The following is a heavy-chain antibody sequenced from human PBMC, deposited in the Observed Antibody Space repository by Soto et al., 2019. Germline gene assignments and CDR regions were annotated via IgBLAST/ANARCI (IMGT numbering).Heavy chain of an antibody. V-gene: IGHV4-4*07. J-gene: IGHJ6*02. CDR2: IYPSGST. CDR3: ARGEIGNGYGMDV. D-gene: IGHD2-8*01. Sequence: QVQLQESGPGLVKASETVSLTCTVSGGSISRYCWRWIRQPSGKGLEWIGRIYPSGSTNYSPSLNSRVAMSVDTAKNQLSLKLSSVTAADTAVYYCARGEIGNGYGMDVWGHGTTVTVSS. CDR1: GGSISRYC.